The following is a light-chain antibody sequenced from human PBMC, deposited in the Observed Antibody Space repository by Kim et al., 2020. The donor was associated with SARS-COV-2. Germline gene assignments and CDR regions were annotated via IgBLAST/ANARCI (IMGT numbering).Light chain of an antibody. CDR2: DAS. CDR1: QSVSSY. J-gene: IGKJ2*01. Sequence: EIVLTQSPATLSLSPGERATLYCRASQSVSSYLAWYQQKPGQAPGLLIYDASNRATGIPARFSGSGSGTDFTLTISSLEPEDFAVYYCQQRSNWPPYTFGQGTKLEI. CDR3: QQRSNWPPYT. V-gene: IGKV3-11*01.